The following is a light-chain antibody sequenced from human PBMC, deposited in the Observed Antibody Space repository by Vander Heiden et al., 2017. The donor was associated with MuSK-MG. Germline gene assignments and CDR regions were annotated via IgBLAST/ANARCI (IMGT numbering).Light chain of an antibody. V-gene: IGKV1-8*01. CDR3: QQNESYPPIT. J-gene: IGKJ4*01. CDR1: QGISSY. Sequence: AIRMTQSPSSFSASTGDRVTITCRASQGISSYLAWYQQKPGKAPKLLIYAASTLQSGVPSRFSGSGCGKDFTLTISCRQSEDFAAYYCQQNESYPPITFGGGTKVEIK. CDR2: AAS.